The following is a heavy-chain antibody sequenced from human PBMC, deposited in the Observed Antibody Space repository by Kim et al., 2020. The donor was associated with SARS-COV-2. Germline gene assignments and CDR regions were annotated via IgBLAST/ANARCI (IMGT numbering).Heavy chain of an antibody. V-gene: IGHV3-33*05. D-gene: IGHD2-15*01. CDR2: ISYDGSNK. CDR1: GFTFSSYG. Sequence: GGSLRLSCAASGFTFSSYGMHWVRQAPGKGLEWVAVISYDGSNKYYADSVKGRFTISRDNSKNTLYLQMNSLRAEDTAVYYCARDPGYCSGGSCSAPSPIPWDTSPDYWGQGTLVTVSS. J-gene: IGHJ4*02. CDR3: ARDPGYCSGGSCSAPSPIPWDTSPDY.